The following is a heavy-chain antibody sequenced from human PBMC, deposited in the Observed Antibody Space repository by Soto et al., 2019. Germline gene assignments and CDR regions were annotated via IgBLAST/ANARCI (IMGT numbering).Heavy chain of an antibody. CDR1: GYTFTSYG. V-gene: IGHV1-18*01. Sequence: ASVKVSGKATGYTFTSYGISWVRQAPGQGLEWMGWFSAYNGNTNYAQKLQGRVTVTTDTSTSTAYMELRSLRSDDTAVYYCARVVTYYDSSGYYYGPFDYWGQGTLVTVSS. CDR3: ARVVTYYDSSGYYYGPFDY. J-gene: IGHJ4*02. D-gene: IGHD3-22*01. CDR2: FSAYNGNT.